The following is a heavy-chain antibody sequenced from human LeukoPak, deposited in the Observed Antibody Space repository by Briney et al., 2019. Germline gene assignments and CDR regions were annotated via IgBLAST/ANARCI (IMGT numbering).Heavy chain of an antibody. V-gene: IGHV4-34*01. D-gene: IGHD6-13*01. CDR1: GGSFSGYY. CDR2: INHSGST. CDR3: ARRGSSWYNYYYMDV. Sequence: SETLSLTCAVYGGSFSGYYWSWIGQPPGKGLEWIGEINHSGSTNYNPSLKSRVTISVDTSKNQFSLKLSSVIAADTALYYCARRGSSWYNYYYMDVWGKGTTVTISS. J-gene: IGHJ6*03.